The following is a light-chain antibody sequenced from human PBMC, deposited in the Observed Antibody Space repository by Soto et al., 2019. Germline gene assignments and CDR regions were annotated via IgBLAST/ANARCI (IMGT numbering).Light chain of an antibody. CDR3: QQSMYYPLT. CDR2: GAS. CDR1: QNINKW. V-gene: IGKV1D-12*01. Sequence: DIQMTQSPSSVSASVGDRVTITCRASQNINKWLHWYQQKPGKAPNLLMYGASNLQSGVPSRFSGSSSGTDITLTISSRQLEYFATYYCQQSMYYPLTFGGGTKLEIK. J-gene: IGKJ4*02.